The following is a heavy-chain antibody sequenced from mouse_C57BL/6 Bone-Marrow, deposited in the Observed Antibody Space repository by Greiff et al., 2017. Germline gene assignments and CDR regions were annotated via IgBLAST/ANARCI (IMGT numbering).Heavy chain of an antibody. CDR3: VRLTGNYAMDY. V-gene: IGHV10-1*01. D-gene: IGHD4-1*01. CDR2: IRSKSNNYAT. Sequence: DVQLVESGGGLVQPKGSLKLSCAASGFSFNTYAMNWVRKAPGKGLEWVARIRSKSNNYATYYADSVKDRFTISRDDSESMLYLQMNNLKTEDTAMYYCVRLTGNYAMDYWGQGTSVTVSS. CDR1: GFSFNTYA. J-gene: IGHJ4*01.